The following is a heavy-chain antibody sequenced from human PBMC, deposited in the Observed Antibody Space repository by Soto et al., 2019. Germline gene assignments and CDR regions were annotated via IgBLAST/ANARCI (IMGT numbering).Heavy chain of an antibody. D-gene: IGHD2-15*01. J-gene: IGHJ4*02. CDR2: ISWNSGSI. Sequence: GGSLRLSCAASGLTFDDYAMHWVRQAPGKGLEWVSGISWNSGSIGYADSVKGRFTISRDNAKNSLYLQMNSLRAEDTALYYCAKDLGYCSGGSCYTLDYWGQGTLVTVSS. CDR3: AKDLGYCSGGSCYTLDY. V-gene: IGHV3-9*01. CDR1: GLTFDDYA.